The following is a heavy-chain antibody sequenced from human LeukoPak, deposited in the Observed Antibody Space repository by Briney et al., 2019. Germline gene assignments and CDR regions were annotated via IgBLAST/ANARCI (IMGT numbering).Heavy chain of an antibody. V-gene: IGHV3-7*01. J-gene: IGHJ5*02. CDR2: INQDGSEK. CDR3: ARDGP. CDR1: GSTFTSHW. Sequence: GGSLRLSCAASGSTFTSHWMSWVRQAPGKGLEWVANINQDGSEKYYVDSVKGRFTISRDNAKNSLYLQMNSLRAEDTAVYYCARDGPWGQGTLVTVSS.